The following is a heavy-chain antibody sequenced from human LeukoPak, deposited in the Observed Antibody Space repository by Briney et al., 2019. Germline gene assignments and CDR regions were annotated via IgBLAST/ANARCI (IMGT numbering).Heavy chain of an antibody. V-gene: IGHV1-69*05. CDR1: GGTFSSYA. D-gene: IGHD5-12*01. CDR2: IIPIFGTA. J-gene: IGHJ3*02. Sequence: SVKVSCKASGGTFSSYAISWVRQAPRQGLEWMGGIIPIFGTANYAQKFQGRVTITTDESTSTAYMELSSLRSEDTAVYYCARGGYSGYDRLNAFDIWGQGTMVTVSS. CDR3: ARGGYSGYDRLNAFDI.